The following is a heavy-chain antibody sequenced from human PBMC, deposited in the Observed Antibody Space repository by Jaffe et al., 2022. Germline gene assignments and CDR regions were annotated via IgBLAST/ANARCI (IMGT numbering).Heavy chain of an antibody. CDR1: GFTFDDYA. D-gene: IGHD3-10*01. CDR3: AKDTHLDGGHAFDI. V-gene: IGHV3-9*01. J-gene: IGHJ3*02. Sequence: EVQLVESGGGLVQPGRSLRLSCAASGFTFDDYAMHWVRQAPGKGLEWVSGISWNSGSIGYADSVKGRFTISRDNAKNSLYLQMNSLRAEDTALYYCAKDTHLDGGHAFDIWGQGTMVTVSS. CDR2: ISWNSGSI.